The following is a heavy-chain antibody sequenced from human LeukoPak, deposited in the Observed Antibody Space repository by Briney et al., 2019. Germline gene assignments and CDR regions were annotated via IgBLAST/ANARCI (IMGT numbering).Heavy chain of an antibody. CDR3: ARDFDSSGLIDY. V-gene: IGHV1-69*06. J-gene: IGHJ4*02. CDR1: GGTFSSYA. D-gene: IGHD3-22*01. Sequence: EASVKVSCKASGGTFSSYAISWVRQAPGQGLEWMGGIIPIFGTANYAQKFQGRVTITADKSTSTAYMELSSLRSEDTAVYYCARDFDSSGLIDYWGQGTLVTVSS. CDR2: IIPIFGTA.